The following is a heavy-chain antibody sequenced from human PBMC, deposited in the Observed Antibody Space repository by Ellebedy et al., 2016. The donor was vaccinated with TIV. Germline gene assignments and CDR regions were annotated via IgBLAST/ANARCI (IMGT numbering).Heavy chain of an antibody. CDR2: IKQDGSEQ. J-gene: IGHJ4*02. D-gene: IGHD4-23*01. V-gene: IGHV3-7*01. CDR1: VFSFTNYW. Sequence: GESLKISCAASVFSFTNYWMTFALPAPGKGLEWVANIKQDGSEQYYVDSVKGRFTISRDNAKNSLYLQMNSLRGEDTAMYYCVRGAGWVTEYWGQGTLVTVSS. CDR3: VRGAGWVTEY.